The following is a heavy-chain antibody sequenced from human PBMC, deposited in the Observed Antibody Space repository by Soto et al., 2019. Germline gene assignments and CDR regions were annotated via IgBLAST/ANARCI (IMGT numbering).Heavy chain of an antibody. V-gene: IGHV4-59*08. Sequence: PSETLSLTCTVSGGSISSYYWSWIRQPPGKGLEWIGYIYYSGSTNYNPSLKSRVTISVDTSKNQFSLKLSSVTAADTAVYYCARQTPYSSSWDFDYWGQGTLVTVSS. CDR2: IYYSGST. D-gene: IGHD6-13*01. CDR3: ARQTPYSSSWDFDY. J-gene: IGHJ4*02. CDR1: GGSISSYY.